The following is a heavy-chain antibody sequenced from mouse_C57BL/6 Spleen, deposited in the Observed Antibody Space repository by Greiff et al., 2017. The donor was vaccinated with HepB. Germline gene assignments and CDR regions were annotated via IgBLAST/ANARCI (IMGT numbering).Heavy chain of an antibody. J-gene: IGHJ2*01. V-gene: IGHV1-39*01. CDR2: INPNYGTT. Sequence: VQLKESGPELVKPGASVKISCKASGYSFTDYNMNWVKQSNGKSLEWIGVINPNYGTTSYNQKFKGKATLTVDQSSSTAYMQLNSLTSEDSAVYYCAREGGLFITTVVDTHYFDYWGQGTTLTVSS. D-gene: IGHD1-1*01. CDR1: GYSFTDYN. CDR3: AREGGLFITTVVDTHYFDY.